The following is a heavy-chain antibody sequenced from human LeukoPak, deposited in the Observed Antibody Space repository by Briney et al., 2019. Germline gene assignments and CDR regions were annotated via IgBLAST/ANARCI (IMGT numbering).Heavy chain of an antibody. Sequence: GASVKVSCKASGYTFTSYYMHWVRQAPGQGLEWMGIINPSGGSTSYAQKFQGRVTMTTDTSTSTAYMELRSLRSDDTAVYYCASSITVTTSTVFPDLSGGMDVWGQGTTVTVSS. D-gene: IGHD4-17*01. V-gene: IGHV1-46*01. J-gene: IGHJ6*02. CDR1: GYTFTSYY. CDR2: INPSGGST. CDR3: ASSITVTTSTVFPDLSGGMDV.